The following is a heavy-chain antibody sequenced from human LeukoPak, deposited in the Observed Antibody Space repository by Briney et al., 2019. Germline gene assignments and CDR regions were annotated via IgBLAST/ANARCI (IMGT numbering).Heavy chain of an antibody. Sequence: ASVKVSCKASGGTFSSYAISWVRQAPGQGLEWMGGMIPIFGTANYAQKFQGRVTITADESTSTAYLELSSLRSEDTAVYYCARELVVGATTGYFDYWGQGTLVTASS. CDR3: ARELVVGATTGYFDY. J-gene: IGHJ4*02. D-gene: IGHD1-26*01. V-gene: IGHV1-69*13. CDR2: MIPIFGTA. CDR1: GGTFSSYA.